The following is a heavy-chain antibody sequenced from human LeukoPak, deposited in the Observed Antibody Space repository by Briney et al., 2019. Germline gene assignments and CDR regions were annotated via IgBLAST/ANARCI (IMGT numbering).Heavy chain of an antibody. J-gene: IGHJ5*02. CDR1: GFTFSNAW. CDR2: ISSGSTI. Sequence: GGSLRLSCAASGFTFSNAWMSWVRQAPGKGLEWVSYISSGSTIYYADSVKGRFTISRDNAKNSLYLQMNSLRAEDTAVYYCAKRGYSYEHHWGQGTLVTVSS. CDR3: AKRGYSYEHH. V-gene: IGHV3-69-1*01. D-gene: IGHD5-18*01.